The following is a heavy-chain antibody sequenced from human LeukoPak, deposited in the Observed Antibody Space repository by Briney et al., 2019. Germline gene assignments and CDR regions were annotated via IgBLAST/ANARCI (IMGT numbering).Heavy chain of an antibody. V-gene: IGHV4-34*01. CDR1: GGSFSGYY. CDR2: INHSGST. J-gene: IGHJ4*02. CDR3: ASAYSGYNFDY. D-gene: IGHD5-12*01. Sequence: SETLSLTCAVYGGSFSGYYWSWIRQPPGKGLEWIGEINHSGSTNYNPSLKSRVTISVDTSKNQFSLKLSSVTAADTAMYYCASAYSGYNFDYWGQGTLVTVSS.